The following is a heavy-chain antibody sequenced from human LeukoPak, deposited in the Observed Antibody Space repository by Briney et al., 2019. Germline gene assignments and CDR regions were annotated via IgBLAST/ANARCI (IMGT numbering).Heavy chain of an antibody. CDR3: ARLSTALAFDI. V-gene: IGHV4-34*01. CDR1: GFTFSSYS. J-gene: IGHJ3*02. D-gene: IGHD4-17*01. CDR2: INHSGST. Sequence: GSLRLSCAASGFTFSSYSMNWVRQAPGKGLEWIGEINHSGSTNYNPSLKSRVTISVDTSKNQSSLKLSSVTAADTAVYYCARLSTALAFDIWGQGTMVTVSS.